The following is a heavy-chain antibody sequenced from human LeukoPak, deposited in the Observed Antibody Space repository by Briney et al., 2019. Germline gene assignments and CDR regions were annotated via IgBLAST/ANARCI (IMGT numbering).Heavy chain of an antibody. CDR3: ARTLNSLAVAGPFEY. V-gene: IGHV4-39*02. Sequence: PSETLSLTCAVYGGSFSGYYWGWIRQPPGKGLEWIGSIFYSGSTYYNPSLKSRVTISVDTSKNHFSLKLNSVTATDTAVYYCARTLNSLAVAGPFEYWGQGTLVTVSS. D-gene: IGHD6-19*01. CDR1: GGSFSGYY. CDR2: IFYSGST. J-gene: IGHJ4*02.